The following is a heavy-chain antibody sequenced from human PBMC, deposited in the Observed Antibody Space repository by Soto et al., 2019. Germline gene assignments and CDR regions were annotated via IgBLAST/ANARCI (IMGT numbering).Heavy chain of an antibody. D-gene: IGHD6-13*01. V-gene: IGHV3-15*07. CDR3: TTDISSWYLVYYGMDV. Sequence: GGSLRLSCAASGFTFSNAWMNWVRQAPGKGLEWVGRIKSKTDGGTTDYAAPVKGRFTISRDDSKNTLYLQMNSLKTEDTAVYYCTTDISSWYLVYYGMDVWGQGTTVTVSS. CDR1: GFTFSNAW. CDR2: IKSKTDGGTT. J-gene: IGHJ6*02.